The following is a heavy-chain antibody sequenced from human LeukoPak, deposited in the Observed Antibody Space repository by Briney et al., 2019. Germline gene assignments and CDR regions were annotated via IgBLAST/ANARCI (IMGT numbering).Heavy chain of an antibody. D-gene: IGHD4-17*01. J-gene: IGHJ6*03. CDR1: GFTFSAYY. Sequence: ASVKVSCKASGFTFSAYYIHWVRQAPGQGLEWMGIINPSVGSTTYAQKFQGRVTMTRDTSTSTVYMELSSLRSEDTAVYYCARGPMTSVTYYYYYMDVWGKGTTATVSS. V-gene: IGHV1-46*01. CDR2: INPSVGST. CDR3: ARGPMTSVTYYYYYMDV.